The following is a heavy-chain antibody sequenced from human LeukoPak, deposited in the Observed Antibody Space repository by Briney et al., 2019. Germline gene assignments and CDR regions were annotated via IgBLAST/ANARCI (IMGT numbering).Heavy chain of an antibody. J-gene: IGHJ1*01. CDR3: ARGGVVTQPGYFQN. CDR1: GVSISSYY. D-gene: IGHD3-3*01. V-gene: IGHV4-4*07. CDR2: IYTSGSN. Sequence: PSETLSLTCTVSGVSISSYYWNWIRQPAGKGLEWIGRIYTSGSNNFNPSLKSRVTMSVDTSTNQFSMKLSSVTAADTAVYYCARGGVVTQPGYFQNWGQGTLVTVSS.